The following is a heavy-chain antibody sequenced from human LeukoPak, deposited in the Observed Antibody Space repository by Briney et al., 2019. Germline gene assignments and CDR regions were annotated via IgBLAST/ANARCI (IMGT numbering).Heavy chain of an antibody. CDR3: ARLAPVIKAFDI. V-gene: IGHV3-7*05. J-gene: IGHJ3*02. D-gene: IGHD2-21*01. CDR1: GFTFSSYW. CDR2: IKHDGSEK. Sequence: PGGSLRLSCAASGFTFSSYWMSWVRQAPGKGLEWVGNIKHDGSEKNYVDSVKGRFTMSRDNAMNSLYLQMNSLRAEETAVYYCARLAPVIKAFDIWGQGTMVTVSS.